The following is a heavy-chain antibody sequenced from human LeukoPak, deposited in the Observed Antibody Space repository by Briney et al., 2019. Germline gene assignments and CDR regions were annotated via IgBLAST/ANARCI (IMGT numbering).Heavy chain of an antibody. CDR2: IYYNGST. Sequence: SETLSLTCTVSGGSISSYYWSWIQQSPGKGLEWIGFIYYNGSTTYNPSLKSRVTISVDTSKNQFSLKLSSVTAADTAVYYCARDKKGNYWGQGTLVTVSS. D-gene: IGHD6-13*01. J-gene: IGHJ4*02. CDR1: GGSISSYY. CDR3: ARDKKGNY. V-gene: IGHV4-59*01.